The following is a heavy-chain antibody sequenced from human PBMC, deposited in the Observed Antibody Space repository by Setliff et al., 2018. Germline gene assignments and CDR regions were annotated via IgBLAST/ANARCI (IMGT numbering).Heavy chain of an antibody. J-gene: IGHJ4*02. CDR3: ATSVSWIQLVLYPQGHPEPFDY. V-gene: IGHV1-24*01. Sequence: SVKVSCKVSGYTLTELSMHWVRQAPGKGLEWMGGFDPEDGETIYAQKFQGRVTMTEDTSTDTAYMELSSLRSEDTAVYYCATSVSWIQLVLYPQGHPEPFDYWGQGTLVTVSS. CDR2: FDPEDGET. CDR1: GYTLTELS. D-gene: IGHD5-18*01.